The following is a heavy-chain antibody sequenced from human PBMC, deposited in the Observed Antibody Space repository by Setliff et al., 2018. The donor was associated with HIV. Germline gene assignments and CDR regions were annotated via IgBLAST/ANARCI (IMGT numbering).Heavy chain of an antibody. CDR3: ARDGVRGYDSSGYLFSWVRRFHHDYYYYYMDV. CDR1: GYTFTSYY. J-gene: IGHJ6*03. D-gene: IGHD3-22*01. V-gene: IGHV1-46*01. CDR2: INPSGGST. Sequence: GASVKVSCKASGYTFTSYYMHWVRQAPGQGLEWMGIINPSGGSTSYAQKFQGRVTMTRDTSTSTVYMELSSLRSEGTAVYYCARDGVRGYDSSGYLFSWVRRFHHDYYYYYMDVWGKGTTVTVSS.